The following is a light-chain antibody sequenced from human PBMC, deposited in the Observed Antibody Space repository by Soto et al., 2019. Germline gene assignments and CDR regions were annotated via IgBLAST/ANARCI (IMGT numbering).Light chain of an antibody. J-gene: IGLJ2*01. CDR3: SSYTSSSPSVV. CDR1: SSDVGGYNY. Sequence: QSALTQPASVSGSPGQSITISCTGTSSDVGGYNYVSWYQQHPGKAPKLMIYDVSNRPSGVSNRFSGSKSGNTASLTISGLQAEDEADYYCSSYTSSSPSVVFGGGTKLT. CDR2: DVS. V-gene: IGLV2-14*01.